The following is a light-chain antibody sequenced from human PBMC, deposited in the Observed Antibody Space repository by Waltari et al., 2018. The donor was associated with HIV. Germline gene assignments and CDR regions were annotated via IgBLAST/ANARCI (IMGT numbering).Light chain of an antibody. V-gene: IGLV2-23*01. Sequence: QSALTQPASVSGSPGQSITISCTGSSSDVGSYNLVSWFQQHPGKAPKLRIYEGIKRPSGVSNRFSVSKSGNTASLTISGLQAEDEADYYCCSYAGSSNWVFGGGTKLTVL. CDR1: SSDVGSYNL. J-gene: IGLJ3*02. CDR3: CSYAGSSNWV. CDR2: EGI.